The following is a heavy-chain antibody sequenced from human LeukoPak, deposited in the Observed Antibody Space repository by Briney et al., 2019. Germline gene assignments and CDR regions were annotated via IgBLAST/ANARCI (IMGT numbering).Heavy chain of an antibody. CDR1: GGTFSSYA. D-gene: IGHD3-22*01. CDR3: ARAGYYDSSGYIPLDY. Sequence: SVKVCCKASGGTFSSYAISWVRQAPGQGLEWMGRIIPILGIANYAQKFQGSVTITADKSTSTAYMELSSLRSEDTAVYYCARAGYYDSSGYIPLDYWGQGTLVTVSS. CDR2: IIPILGIA. V-gene: IGHV1-69*04. J-gene: IGHJ4*02.